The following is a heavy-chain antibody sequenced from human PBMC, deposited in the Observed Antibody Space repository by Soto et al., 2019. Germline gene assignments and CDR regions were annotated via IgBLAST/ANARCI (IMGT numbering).Heavy chain of an antibody. V-gene: IGHV2-5*02. J-gene: IGHJ4*02. CDR3: AHGSCTSADCYPNPYLDY. CDR2: IYWDGDE. D-gene: IGHD2-2*01. Sequence: QITLKESGPTLVKPTQTLTLTCTFSGFSLSTSAEGVGWIRQPPGKALEWLALIYWDGDERYSPSLKSRLTITKDTSKKQVVLTMTNMVPADTATYSCAHGSCTSADCYPNPYLDYWGQGIMVTVSS. CDR1: GFSLSTSAEG.